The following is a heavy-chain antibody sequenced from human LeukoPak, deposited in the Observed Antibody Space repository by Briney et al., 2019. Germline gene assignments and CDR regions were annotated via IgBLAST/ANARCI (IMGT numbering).Heavy chain of an antibody. CDR2: ISGSGGST. CDR3: AKDQAPRHYYDSSGYDPYYYYMDV. D-gene: IGHD3-22*01. CDR1: GFTFSNYG. J-gene: IGHJ6*03. Sequence: GGSLRLSCAASGFTFSNYGMTWVRQAPGKGLEWVSAISGSGGSTYYADSVKGRFTISRDNSKNTLYLQMNSLRAEDTAVYYCAKDQAPRHYYDSSGYDPYYYYMDVWGKGTTVTISS. V-gene: IGHV3-23*01.